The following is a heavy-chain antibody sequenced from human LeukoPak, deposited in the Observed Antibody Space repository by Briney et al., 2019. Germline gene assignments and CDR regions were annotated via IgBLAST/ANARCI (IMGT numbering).Heavy chain of an antibody. CDR1: GFSFSAYT. Sequence: PGGSLRLSCAASGFSFSAYTFNWVRQALGKGLEWVSYINSGTTTYYADSVKGRFTISRDNAKNSVYLQMSSLRAEDTAVYYCASGFNYGYFRYWGPGTLVTVSS. CDR2: INSGTTT. D-gene: IGHD5-18*01. V-gene: IGHV3-48*01. CDR3: ASGFNYGYFRY. J-gene: IGHJ4*02.